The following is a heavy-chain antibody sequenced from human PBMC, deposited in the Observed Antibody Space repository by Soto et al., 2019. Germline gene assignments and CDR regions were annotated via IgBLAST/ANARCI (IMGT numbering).Heavy chain of an antibody. V-gene: IGHV4-39*01. Sequence: SETLSLTCTVSGGSISSSSYYWGWIRQPPGKGLEWIGSIYYSGSTYYNPSLKSRVTISVDTSKNQFSLKLSSVTAADTAVYYCARHETYSSGWYLEFDYWGQGTLVTVSS. CDR3: ARHETYSSGWYLEFDY. D-gene: IGHD6-19*01. J-gene: IGHJ4*02. CDR2: IYYSGST. CDR1: GGSISSSSYY.